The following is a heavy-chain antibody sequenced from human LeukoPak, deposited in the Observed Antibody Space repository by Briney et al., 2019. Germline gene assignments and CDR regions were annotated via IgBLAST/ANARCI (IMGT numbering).Heavy chain of an antibody. D-gene: IGHD3-22*01. CDR1: GFTFSGYS. CDR2: ISSSSSYI. CDR3: ARDTSNYYDSPGAFDI. J-gene: IGHJ3*02. Sequence: PGGSLRLSCAASGFTFSGYSMNWVRQAPGKGLEWVSSISSSSSYIYYADSVKGRFTISRDNAKNSLYLQMNSLRAEDTAVYYCARDTSNYYDSPGAFDIWGQGTMVTVSS. V-gene: IGHV3-21*01.